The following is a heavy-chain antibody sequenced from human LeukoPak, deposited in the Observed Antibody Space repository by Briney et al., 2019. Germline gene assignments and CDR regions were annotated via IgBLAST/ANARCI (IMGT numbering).Heavy chain of an antibody. D-gene: IGHD3-10*01. Sequence: GGSLRLSCAASGFIFSDHIMDWVRQAPGKGLEWVGRTRNKANSYSTEYAASVQGRFTISRDDSKNSLYLQMNSLKTEDTAVYYCTREPGGGSGSYPIDAFDLWGQGTMVTVSP. CDR2: TRNKANSYST. V-gene: IGHV3-72*01. J-gene: IGHJ3*01. CDR1: GFIFSDHI. CDR3: TREPGGGSGSYPIDAFDL.